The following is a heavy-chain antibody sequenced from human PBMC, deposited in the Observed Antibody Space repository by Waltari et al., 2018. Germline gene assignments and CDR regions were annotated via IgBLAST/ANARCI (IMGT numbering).Heavy chain of an antibody. J-gene: IGHJ6*03. CDR1: GYSISSGYY. Sequence: VQLQESGPGLVKPSETLSLTCAVSGYSISSGYYWGWIRQHPGKGLEWIGSIYHSGSTYYNPSLKSRVTISVDTSKNQFSLKLSSVTAADTAVYYCARRAAIAATGPTYYMDVWGKGTTVTVSS. CDR2: IYHSGST. D-gene: IGHD6-13*01. CDR3: ARRAAIAATGPTYYMDV. V-gene: IGHV4-38-2*01.